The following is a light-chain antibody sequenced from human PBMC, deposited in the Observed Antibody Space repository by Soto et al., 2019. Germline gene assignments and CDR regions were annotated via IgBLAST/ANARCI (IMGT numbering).Light chain of an antibody. CDR1: QAIGIW. V-gene: IGKV1-12*01. Sequence: DIQMAQSPSSVSASVGDRVTISCRASQAIGIWLAWFQQKPGQAPKLLIYAASSLQSGVPSRFSGSGSGTDFTLTISSLQPEDFATYYCQQAHSFPLTFGPGTKVDVK. J-gene: IGKJ3*01. CDR2: AAS. CDR3: QQAHSFPLT.